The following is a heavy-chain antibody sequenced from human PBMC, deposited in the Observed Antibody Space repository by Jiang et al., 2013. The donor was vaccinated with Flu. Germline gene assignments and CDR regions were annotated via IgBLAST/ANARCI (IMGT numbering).Heavy chain of an antibody. D-gene: IGHD6-13*01. Sequence: GPGLVKPSGTLSLTCAVSGASISSYNWWSWVRQFPGRGLEWIGDIYYTGNTQYNPSLRSRVAISIDKSKNQFSLQLRSMAAADTAVYYCARGNSDSTSWFQFWGQGTPVTVSS. J-gene: IGHJ1*01. CDR1: GASISSYNW. CDR3: ARGNSDSTSWFQF. CDR2: IYYTGNT. V-gene: IGHV4-4*02.